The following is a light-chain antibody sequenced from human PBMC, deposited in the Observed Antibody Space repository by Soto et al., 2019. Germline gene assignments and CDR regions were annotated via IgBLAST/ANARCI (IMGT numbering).Light chain of an antibody. Sequence: DIQMTQSPSSLSASVGDRVTITCRASQSISNFLNWYQQKPGKAPELLIYAASSLHSGVPSRFSGSGSGTNFTLTISSLQPEVFATYSCQQSYTTPYTFGQGTKLEIK. V-gene: IGKV1-39*01. CDR2: AAS. CDR3: QQSYTTPYT. CDR1: QSISNF. J-gene: IGKJ2*01.